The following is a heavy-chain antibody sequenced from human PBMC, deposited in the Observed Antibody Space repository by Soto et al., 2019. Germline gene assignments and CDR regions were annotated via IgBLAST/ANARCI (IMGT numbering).Heavy chain of an antibody. Sequence: SCKASGYTFTSYGMNWVRQAPGKGLEWISYISSHSSTLYYADSVKGRFTISRDNAGNSLYLQMNSLRDEDTAVYYCVRDGSGNLYLNWFDPWGQGTLVTVSS. D-gene: IGHD6-19*01. J-gene: IGHJ5*02. CDR1: GYTFTSYG. CDR2: ISSHSSTL. V-gene: IGHV3-48*02. CDR3: VRDGSGNLYLNWFDP.